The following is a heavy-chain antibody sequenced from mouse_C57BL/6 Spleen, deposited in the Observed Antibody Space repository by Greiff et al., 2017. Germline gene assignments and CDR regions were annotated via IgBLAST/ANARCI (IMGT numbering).Heavy chain of an antibody. V-gene: IGHV1-18*01. Sequence: EVQLQQSGPELVKPGASVKIPCKASGYTFTDYNMDWVKQSHGKSLEWIGDINPNNGGTIYNQKFKGKATLTVDKSSSTAYMELRSLTSEDTAVYYCARAFITTVVEGYYAMDYWGQGTSGTVSS. J-gene: IGHJ4*01. D-gene: IGHD1-1*01. CDR2: INPNNGGT. CDR3: ARAFITTVVEGYYAMDY. CDR1: GYTFTDYN.